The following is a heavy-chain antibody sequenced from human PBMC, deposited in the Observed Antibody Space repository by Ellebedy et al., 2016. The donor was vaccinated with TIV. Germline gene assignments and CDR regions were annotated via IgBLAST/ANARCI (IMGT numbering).Heavy chain of an antibody. CDR1: GFPFSSFE. J-gene: IGHJ5*02. CDR3: VRGARVGDT. V-gene: IGHV3-48*03. Sequence: PGGSLRLSCAASGFPFSSFEFNWVRQSPGKGLEWVSYISSSGTTKYYADSVKGRFTVSRDNGKNTLFLQMNSLRAEDTAVYYCVRGARVGDTWGQGTQVTVSS. CDR2: ISSSGTTK.